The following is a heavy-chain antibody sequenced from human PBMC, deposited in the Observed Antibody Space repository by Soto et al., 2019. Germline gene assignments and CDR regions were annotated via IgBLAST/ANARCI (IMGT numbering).Heavy chain of an antibody. CDR1: GFTFSTYW. CDR3: AAGGSGYYAN. D-gene: IGHD3-22*01. J-gene: IGHJ4*02. CDR2: IKTDGTYA. Sequence: EVQLVESGGDLVKPGGSLRLSCAASGFTFSTYWMHWVRQAPGKGLLWVSRIKTDGTYATYADSVKGRFTISRDNAKNTLYLQMNSLRVEDAAVYYWAAGGSGYYANWGQGTQVTVSS. V-gene: IGHV3-74*01.